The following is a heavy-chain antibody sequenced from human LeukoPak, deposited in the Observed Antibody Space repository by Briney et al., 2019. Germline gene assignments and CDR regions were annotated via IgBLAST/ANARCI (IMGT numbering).Heavy chain of an antibody. V-gene: IGHV1-69*05. D-gene: IGHD2-2*02. J-gene: IGHJ5*02. Sequence: ASVKVSCKASGGTFSSYAISWVRQAPGQGLEWMGGIIPICGTANYAQKFQGRVKITTDESTSTAYMDLSSLRSEDPAVYYCARARPNIVVVPAAIYWFDPWGQGTLVTVSS. CDR3: ARARPNIVVVPAAIYWFDP. CDR2: IIPICGTA. CDR1: GGTFSSYA.